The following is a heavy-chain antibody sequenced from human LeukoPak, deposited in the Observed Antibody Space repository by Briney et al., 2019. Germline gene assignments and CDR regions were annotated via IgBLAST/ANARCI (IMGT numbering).Heavy chain of an antibody. CDR2: INTINGNP. CDR1: GYTFTTYA. D-gene: IGHD4-11*01. J-gene: IGHJ4*02. V-gene: IGHV7-4-1*02. CDR3: VREYSTMAFDY. Sequence: GASVKVSCKASGYTFTTYAIHWVRQAPGQRLEWMGWINTINGNPTYAQGFTGRFAFSLDTSVRTAYLQVNSLKGEDTAVYHCVREYSTMAFDYWGQGTLVTVSS.